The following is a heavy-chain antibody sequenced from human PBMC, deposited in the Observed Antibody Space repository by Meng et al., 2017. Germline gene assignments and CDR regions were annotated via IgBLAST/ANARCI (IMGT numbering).Heavy chain of an antibody. CDR2: IYYSGST. D-gene: IGHD4/OR15-4a*01. J-gene: IGHJ5*02. CDR1: GGSISSGDYY. CDR3: ARRGADYGAFDP. V-gene: IGHV4-30-4*01. Sequence: QVQLQESGPGLVKPSQTLSLPCTVSGGSISSGDYYWSWIRQPPGKGLEWIGYIYYSGSTHYNPSLKSRVIISLGTSKNQFSLKLSSVTAADTAVYYCARRGADYGAFDPWGQGTLVTVSS.